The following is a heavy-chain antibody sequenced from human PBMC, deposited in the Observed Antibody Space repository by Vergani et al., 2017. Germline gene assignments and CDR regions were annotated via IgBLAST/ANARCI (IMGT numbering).Heavy chain of an antibody. CDR1: GFTFTSYA. J-gene: IGHJ4*02. V-gene: IGHV3-23*01. CDR2: INNIGGST. D-gene: IGHD2-21*01. Sequence: EVQLLESGGGLVQPGGSLRLSCAASGFTFTSYAMTWVRQAPGKGLEWVSTINNIGGSTYYADSVKGRFTISRDNSKNTLSLQMNSLRGEDTAVYYCALYPHDWVYFDYWGQGTLVTVSS. CDR3: ALYPHDWVYFDY.